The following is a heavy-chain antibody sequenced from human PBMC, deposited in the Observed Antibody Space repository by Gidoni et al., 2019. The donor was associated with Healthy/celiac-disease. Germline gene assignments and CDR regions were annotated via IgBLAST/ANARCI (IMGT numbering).Heavy chain of an antibody. D-gene: IGHD6-19*01. V-gene: IGHV3-23*01. Sequence: EVQLLESGGGLVQPGGSLRLSCAASGFPFSSYAMSWVRQAPGKGLEWVSAISGSGGSTYYADSVKGRFTISRDNSKNTLYLQMNSLRAEDTAVFYCAKDREYSSGWYRYFDLWGRGTLVTVSS. CDR1: GFPFSSYA. J-gene: IGHJ2*01. CDR3: AKDREYSSGWYRYFDL. CDR2: ISGSGGST.